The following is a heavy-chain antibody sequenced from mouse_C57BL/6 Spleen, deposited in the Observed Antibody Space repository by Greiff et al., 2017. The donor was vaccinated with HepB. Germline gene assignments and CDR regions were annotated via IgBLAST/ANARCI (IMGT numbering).Heavy chain of an antibody. V-gene: IGHV1-80*01. CDR3: ARDYYGSRRWYFDV. J-gene: IGHJ1*03. CDR2: IYPGDGDT. CDR1: GYAFSSYW. Sequence: LVESGAELVKPGASVKISCKASGYAFSSYWMNWVKQRPGKGLEWIGQIYPGDGDTNYNGKFKGKATLTADKSSSTAYMQLSSLTSEDSAVYFCARDYYGSRRWYFDVWGTGTTVTVSS. D-gene: IGHD1-1*01.